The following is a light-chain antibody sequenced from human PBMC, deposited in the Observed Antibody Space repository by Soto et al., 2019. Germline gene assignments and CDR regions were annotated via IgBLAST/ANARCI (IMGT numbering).Light chain of an antibody. J-gene: IGKJ4*01. CDR1: QDISKN. Sequence: DIQMTQSPSSLSASVGARVTITCRASQDISKNLAWYQQIPGKAPKLLIFAASTLQSGVPSRFSASGSGTYFILTVGGLQPEDAATYYCQQTKGFPLTFGGWTKVEIK. CDR3: QQTKGFPLT. CDR2: AAS. V-gene: IGKV1-12*01.